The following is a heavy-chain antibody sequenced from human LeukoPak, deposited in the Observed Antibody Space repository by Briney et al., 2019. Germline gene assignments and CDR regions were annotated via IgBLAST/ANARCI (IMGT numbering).Heavy chain of an antibody. J-gene: IGHJ4*02. CDR1: GGTFSSYA. CDR2: IIPIFGTA. V-gene: IGHV1-69*13. Sequence: ASVKVSCKASGGTFSSYAISWVRQAPGQGLEWMGGIIPIFGTANYAQKFLGRVTITADESTSTAYMELSSLRSEDTAVYYCARDPTSHYGAGYWGQGTLVTVSS. CDR3: ARDPTSHYGAGY. D-gene: IGHD4-17*01.